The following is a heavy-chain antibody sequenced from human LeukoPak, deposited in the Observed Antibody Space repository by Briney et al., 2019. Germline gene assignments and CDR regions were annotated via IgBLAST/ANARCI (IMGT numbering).Heavy chain of an antibody. CDR1: GFTFSSYS. D-gene: IGHD3-22*01. CDR3: AAGYYDSSGSFDY. V-gene: IGHV3-48*04. CDR2: ISSSSSTI. J-gene: IGHJ4*02. Sequence: GGSLRLSCAASGFTFSSYSMNWVRQAPGKGLEWVSYISSSSSTIYYADSVEGRFTISRDNAKNSLYLQMNSLRAEDTALYYCAAGYYDSSGSFDYWGQGTLVTVSS.